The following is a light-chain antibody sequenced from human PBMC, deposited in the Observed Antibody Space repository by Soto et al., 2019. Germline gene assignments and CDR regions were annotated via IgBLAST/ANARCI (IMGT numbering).Light chain of an antibody. J-gene: IGLJ3*02. CDR3: CAYTARTTLSWV. CDR1: SSDIGGYNH. CDR2: DVD. Sequence: QSVLTRPTSVSGSPGQSITISCTGVSSDIGGYNHVSWYQQHPGNVPRLIIYDVDNRPLGISNRFSGSQSGNTASLSISGLQAEDEADYYCCAYTARTTLSWVFGGGTKLTVL. V-gene: IGLV2-14*03.